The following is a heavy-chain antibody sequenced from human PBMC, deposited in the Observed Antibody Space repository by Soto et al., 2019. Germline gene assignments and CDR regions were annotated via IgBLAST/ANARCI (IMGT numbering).Heavy chain of an antibody. CDR2: VNPSGGST. J-gene: IGHJ1*01. D-gene: IGHD2-15*01. CDR3: AREENCSDGICYSEYFQR. Sequence: SVKVSCKASGYIFTAYSMHWVRQAPGQGLEWMGVVNPSGGSTNYAQKFQGRITMTRDTSTSTVYMDLSSLTSEDTAVYYCAREENCSDGICYSEYFQRWGQGTLVTVSS. CDR1: GYIFTAYS. V-gene: IGHV1-46*01.